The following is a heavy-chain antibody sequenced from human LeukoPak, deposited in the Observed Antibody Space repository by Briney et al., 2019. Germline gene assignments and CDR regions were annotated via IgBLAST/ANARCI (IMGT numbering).Heavy chain of an antibody. CDR3: ARGPYYFDS. J-gene: IGHJ4*02. CDR1: GGSISSSGYY. Sequence: SETLSLTCTVSGGSISSSGYYWGWIRQPPGKGLEWIGSIYYSGDNYYNPSLNSRVTISVDTSKNQFSLRLSSVTAADTAVYYCARGPYYFDSWGPGTLVTVSS. V-gene: IGHV4-39*07. CDR2: IYYSGDN.